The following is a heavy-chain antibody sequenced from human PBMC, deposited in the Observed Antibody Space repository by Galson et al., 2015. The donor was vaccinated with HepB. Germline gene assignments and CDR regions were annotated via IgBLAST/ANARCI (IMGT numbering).Heavy chain of an antibody. CDR1: GYSFTSYW. CDR2: IYPGDSDT. J-gene: IGHJ5*02. V-gene: IGHV5-51*01. D-gene: IGHD6-19*01. Sequence: QSGAEVKKPGESLKISCKGSGYSFTSYWIGWVRQMPGKGLEWMGIIYPGDSDTRYSPSFQGQVTISADKSISTAYLQWSSLKASDTAMYYCARAVAGTFPGSPYNWFDPWGQGTLVTVSS. CDR3: ARAVAGTFPGSPYNWFDP.